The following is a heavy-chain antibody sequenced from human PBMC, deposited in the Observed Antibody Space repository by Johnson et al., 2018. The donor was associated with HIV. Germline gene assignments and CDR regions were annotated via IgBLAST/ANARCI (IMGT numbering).Heavy chain of an antibody. D-gene: IGHD1-26*01. Sequence: KGRFTISRDNAKNSLYLQMNSLRAEDTAVYYCARSGSYYGAFDIWGQGTMVTVSS. CDR3: ARSGSYYGAFDI. V-gene: IGHV3-7*04. J-gene: IGHJ3*02.